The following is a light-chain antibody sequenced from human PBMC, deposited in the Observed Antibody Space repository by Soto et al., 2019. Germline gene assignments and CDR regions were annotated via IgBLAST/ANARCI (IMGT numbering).Light chain of an antibody. CDR2: GAS. CDR3: QQLKSYPIT. J-gene: IGKJ5*01. V-gene: IGKV1-9*01. CDR1: QDISSY. Sequence: DIQLTQSPLFLEASVGHRVTINYRASQDISSYLTWYQQKKGKAPNLLIYGASTLQGGVPSRFRGIRSGTEFPLTIAKLQPGDFQAYYCQQLKSYPITFGQGTRLEIK.